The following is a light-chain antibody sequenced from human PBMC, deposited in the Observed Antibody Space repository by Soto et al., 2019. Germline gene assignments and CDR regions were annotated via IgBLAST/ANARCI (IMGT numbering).Light chain of an antibody. CDR3: CSYAGSGIPYVL. V-gene: IGLV2-23*01. Sequence: QSALTQPASVSGSPGQSITISCTGTSSDVGSYNLVSWYQHHPGEAPKLVIYEASKRPSGVSHRFSGSKSGNTASLTISGLQAEDEADYYCCSYAGSGIPYVLVGGGTKLTVL. CDR1: SSDVGSYNL. CDR2: EAS. J-gene: IGLJ2*01.